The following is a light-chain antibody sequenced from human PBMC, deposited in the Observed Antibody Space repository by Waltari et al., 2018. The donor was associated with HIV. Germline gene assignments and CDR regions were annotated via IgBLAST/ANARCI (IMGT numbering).Light chain of an antibody. V-gene: IGLV2-11*01. J-gene: IGLJ1*01. CDR3: CSYAGGSRV. CDR2: GVS. Sequence: QSALTQPRSVSGSPGQSVTISCTGTSSDVGGYNFVSWYQQHTGKVPKLLVYGVSKRPSGVPDRFSGSKSGNTASLTISGLQVEDEGDYYCCSYAGGSRVFGTGTKVTVL. CDR1: SSDVGGYNF.